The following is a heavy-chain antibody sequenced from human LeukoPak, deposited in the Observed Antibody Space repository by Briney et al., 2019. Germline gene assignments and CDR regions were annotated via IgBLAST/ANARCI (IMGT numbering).Heavy chain of an antibody. CDR2: INHSGAT. D-gene: IGHD3-22*01. Sequence: SETLSLTCVVYGGSFSGYYWTWIRQPPGRGLEWIGEINHSGATNYNPSLKSRVTISIDTSKNQFSLKLSSVTAADTAVYYCASSRNYYHCSGSWEYYFDYWGQGTLVTVSS. CDR3: ASSRNYYHCSGSWEYYFDY. J-gene: IGHJ4*02. V-gene: IGHV4-34*01. CDR1: GGSFSGYY.